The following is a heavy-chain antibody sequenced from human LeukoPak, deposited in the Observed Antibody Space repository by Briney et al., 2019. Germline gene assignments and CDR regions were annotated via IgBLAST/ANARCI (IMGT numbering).Heavy chain of an antibody. Sequence: PGGSLRLSCAASGFTFSAYWMHWVRQVPGKGLVWVSRINNDGTATFFADSVKGRFTISRDNAEKSLYLQMNSLRAEDTAVYYCARDATDPNADFSRVAFDFWGQRTMVTVSS. CDR1: GFTFSAYW. CDR3: ARDATDPNADFSRVAFDF. D-gene: IGHD4-17*01. V-gene: IGHV3-74*01. CDR2: INNDGTAT. J-gene: IGHJ3*01.